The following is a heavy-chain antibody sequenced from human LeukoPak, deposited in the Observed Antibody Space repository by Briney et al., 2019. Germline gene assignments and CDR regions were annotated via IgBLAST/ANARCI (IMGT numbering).Heavy chain of an antibody. CDR2: INHSGST. J-gene: IGHJ6*02. D-gene: IGHD3-3*01. CDR3: ASLSYETGPRWAYYYGMDV. Sequence: SETLSLTCTVSGGSISSSSYYWGWIRQPPGKGLEWIGEINHSGSTNYNPSLKSRVTISVDTSKNQFSLKLSSVTAADTAVYYCASLSYETGPRWAYYYGMDVWGQGTTVTVSS. V-gene: IGHV4-39*07. CDR1: GGSISSSSYY.